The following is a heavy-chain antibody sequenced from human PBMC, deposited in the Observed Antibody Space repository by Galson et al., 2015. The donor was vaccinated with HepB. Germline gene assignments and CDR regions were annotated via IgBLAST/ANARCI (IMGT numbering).Heavy chain of an antibody. CDR3: ANDTSPYYSSTSCYDGYFLH. CDR1: AFTFSNFG. D-gene: IGHD2-2*01. J-gene: IGHJ1*01. CDR2: IRCDGNDK. V-gene: IGHV3-30*02. Sequence: SLRLSCAASAFTFSNFGMPWVRQAPGKGLEWVAFIRCDGNDKYYGASVKRRFTIARDNSKNPLYLQMNSLRAEDTAVYYCANDTSPYYSSTSCYDGYFLHWGQGTLVTVSS.